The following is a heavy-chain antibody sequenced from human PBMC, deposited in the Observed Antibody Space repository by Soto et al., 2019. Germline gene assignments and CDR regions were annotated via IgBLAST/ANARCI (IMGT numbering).Heavy chain of an antibody. CDR2: IKFDGSVK. D-gene: IGHD2-15*01. CDR1: GFTFSDYW. Sequence: PGGSLRLSCEASGFTFSDYWMSWVRQAPGKGPEWVANIKFDGSVKQYVDSVRGRFTISRDNAKRPLYLQMMSLTAEDTAIYYCVRGGGGGLFDPWGQGTMVTVSS. J-gene: IGHJ5*02. V-gene: IGHV3-7*01. CDR3: VRGGGGGLFDP.